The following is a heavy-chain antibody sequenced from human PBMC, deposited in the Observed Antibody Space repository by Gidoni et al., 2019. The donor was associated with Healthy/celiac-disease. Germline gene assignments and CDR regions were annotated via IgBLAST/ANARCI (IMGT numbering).Heavy chain of an antibody. CDR3: ARDYDILTGYVYYYGMDV. CDR1: GYTFTAYY. Sequence: QVQLVQSGAEVKKPGASVKVSCKASGYTFTAYYMHWVRQATGQGLEWMGWINPNRGGTNYAQKFQGRVTMTRYTSISTAYMELSRLRSDDTAVYYCARDYDILTGYVYYYGMDVWGQGTTVTVSS. V-gene: IGHV1-2*02. D-gene: IGHD3-9*01. J-gene: IGHJ6*02. CDR2: INPNRGGT.